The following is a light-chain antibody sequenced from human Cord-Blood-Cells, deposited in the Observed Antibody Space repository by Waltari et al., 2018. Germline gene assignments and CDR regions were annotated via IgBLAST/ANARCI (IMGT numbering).Light chain of an antibody. CDR3: QQSYSTPRT. CDR1: QSISSY. J-gene: IGKJ1*01. V-gene: IGKV1-39*01. CDR2: AAS. Sequence: DIQMTQSPYSVSASVVDRVTITCRASQSISSYLNWYQQKPGKAPKLLIYAASSLQSGVPSRFSGSGSGTDFTLTISSLQPEDFATYYCQQSYSTPRTFGQGTKVEIK.